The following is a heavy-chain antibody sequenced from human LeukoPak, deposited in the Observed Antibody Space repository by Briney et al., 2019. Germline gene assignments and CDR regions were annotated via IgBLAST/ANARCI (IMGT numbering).Heavy chain of an antibody. CDR1: GFTFRSYA. V-gene: IGHV3-23*01. CDR2: ISGSGGSA. D-gene: IGHD2-2*03. Sequence: GGSLRLSCAASGFTFRSYAMSWVRQAPGKGLEWVSAISGSGGSAYYADSVKGRFTISRDNSKSTLYLQMNSLRAEDTAVYYCAKLGIVVVPAAIALYFDYWGQGTLVTVSS. CDR3: AKLGIVVVPAAIALYFDY. J-gene: IGHJ4*02.